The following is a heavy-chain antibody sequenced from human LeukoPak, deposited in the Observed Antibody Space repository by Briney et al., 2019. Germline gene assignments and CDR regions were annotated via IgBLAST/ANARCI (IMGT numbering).Heavy chain of an antibody. J-gene: IGHJ4*02. V-gene: IGHV4-39*01. CDR3: ASNLRYCSGGSCYSNDF. CDR1: GGSISSSSYY. Sequence: TSETLSLTSTVSGGSISSSSYYWGWIRQPPGKGLEWIGSIYYSGSTYYNPSLKSRVTISVDTSNNQFSLRLSSVTAADTAVYYCASNLRYCSGGSCYSNDFWGQGTLVTVSS. CDR2: IYYSGST. D-gene: IGHD2-15*01.